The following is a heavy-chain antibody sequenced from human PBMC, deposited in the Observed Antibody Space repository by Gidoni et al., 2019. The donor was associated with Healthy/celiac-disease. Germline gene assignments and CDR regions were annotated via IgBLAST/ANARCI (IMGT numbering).Heavy chain of an antibody. V-gene: IGHV4-31*03. CDR3: ARVADYYGSGRVAIYGMDV. CDR2: IYYSGST. Sequence: QVQLQESGPGLVKPSPTLSLTCTVSGGSITSGGYYWSWIRQPPGKGLEWIGYIYYSGSTYYNPSLKSRVTISVDTSKNQFSLKLSSVTAADTAVYYCARVADYYGSGRVAIYGMDVWGQGTTVTVSS. D-gene: IGHD3-10*01. J-gene: IGHJ6*02. CDR1: GGSITSGGYY.